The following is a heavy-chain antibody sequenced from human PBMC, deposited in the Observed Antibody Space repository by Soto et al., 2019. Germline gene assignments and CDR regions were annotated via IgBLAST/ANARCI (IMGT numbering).Heavy chain of an antibody. D-gene: IGHD2-2*01. J-gene: IGHJ5*02. V-gene: IGHV4-59*01. CDR3: ARDYQGNNWFDP. CDR1: GGSISSYY. CDR2: IYYSGST. Sequence: SETLSLTCTVSGGSISSYYWSWIRQPPGKGLEWIGYIYYSGSTNYNPSLKSRVTISVDTSKNQFSLKLSSVTAADTAVYYCARDYQGNNWFDPWGQGTLGTVSS.